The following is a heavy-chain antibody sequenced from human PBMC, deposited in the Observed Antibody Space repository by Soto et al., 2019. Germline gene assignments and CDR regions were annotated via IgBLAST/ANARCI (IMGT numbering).Heavy chain of an antibody. D-gene: IGHD4-17*01. CDR1: GDSMTGAN. CDR2: IYYSGST. V-gene: IGHV4-59*01. CDR3: TRARYGDHFDS. Sequence: QVQLQESGPGLLKPSETLTLTCSVSGDSMTGANWGWFRQSPEKGLEWIGYIYYSGSTNYNPSLRSRITITIDTSSNQCSLNLASVTAANAAVYYCTRARYGDHFDSWGQGTLVTVSS. J-gene: IGHJ4*02.